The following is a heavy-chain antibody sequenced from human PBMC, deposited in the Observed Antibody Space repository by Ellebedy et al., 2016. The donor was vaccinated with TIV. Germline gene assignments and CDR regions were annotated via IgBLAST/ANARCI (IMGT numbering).Heavy chain of an antibody. CDR2: IRSKANSYAT. D-gene: IGHD3-9*01. CDR1: GFTFSGSA. Sequence: GGSLRLSXAASGFTFSGSAMHWVRQASGKGLEWVGRIRSKANSYATAYAASVKGRFTISRDDSKNTAYLQMNSLKTEDTAVNYCTRLQGYDILTGYYLLGGMDVWGQGTTVTVSS. J-gene: IGHJ6*02. CDR3: TRLQGYDILTGYYLLGGMDV. V-gene: IGHV3-73*01.